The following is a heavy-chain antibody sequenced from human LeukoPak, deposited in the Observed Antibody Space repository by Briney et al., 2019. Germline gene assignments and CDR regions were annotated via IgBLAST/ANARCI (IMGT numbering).Heavy chain of an antibody. CDR1: GGSISSGSYY. J-gene: IGHJ4*02. V-gene: IGHV4-61*02. CDR2: IYTSGST. D-gene: IGHD2-15*01. Sequence: SETLSLTCTVSGGSISSGSYYWSWIRQPAGKGLEWIGRIYTSGSTNYNPSLKSRVTISVDTSKNQFSLKLSSVTAADTAVYYCARAVIEDCSGGSCYLSVFDYWGQGTLVTVSS. CDR3: ARAVIEDCSGGSCYLSVFDY.